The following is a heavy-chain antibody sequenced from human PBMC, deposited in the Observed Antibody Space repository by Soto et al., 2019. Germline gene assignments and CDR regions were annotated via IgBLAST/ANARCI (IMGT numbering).Heavy chain of an antibody. J-gene: IGHJ3*02. CDR2: IYHSGST. Sequence: PSETLSLTCGVYDYSISSGYYWAWSRQPPGKGLEWLGSIYHSGSTYQNPSLSSRVTISVDTSRNKFSLRLSSVTAADTAVYYCARDRDGYNYAFDIWGQGTVVTVSS. CDR1: DYSISSGYY. D-gene: IGHD5-12*01. V-gene: IGHV4-38-2*02. CDR3: ARDRDGYNYAFDI.